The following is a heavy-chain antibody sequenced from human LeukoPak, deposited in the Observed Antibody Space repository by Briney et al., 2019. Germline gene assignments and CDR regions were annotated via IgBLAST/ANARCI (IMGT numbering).Heavy chain of an antibody. Sequence: SVTVSCTASGGTFSSYAISWVRQAPGQGLEWMGGIIPIFGTANYAQKFQGRVTITADESTSTAYMELSSLRSEDTAVYYCARGGGSAARRGYYDFWSGYYMAYWGQGTLVTVSS. CDR2: IIPIFGTA. J-gene: IGHJ4*02. CDR1: GGTFSSYA. V-gene: IGHV1-69*13. D-gene: IGHD3-3*01. CDR3: ARGGGSAARRGYYDFWSGYYMAY.